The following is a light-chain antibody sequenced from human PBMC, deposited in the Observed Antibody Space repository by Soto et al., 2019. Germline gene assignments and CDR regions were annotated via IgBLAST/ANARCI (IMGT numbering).Light chain of an antibody. CDR1: QSIARH. V-gene: IGKV1-39*01. CDR2: AAS. CDR3: QQSYSTLPIT. Sequence: DIQMTQSPSSLSASVGDRVTITCRASQSIARHLHWCQQKPGKAPKLLIYAASSLQSGVPSRFSGSGSGTDFTLTISNLQPEDFATYYCQQSYSTLPITFGQGTRLENK. J-gene: IGKJ5*01.